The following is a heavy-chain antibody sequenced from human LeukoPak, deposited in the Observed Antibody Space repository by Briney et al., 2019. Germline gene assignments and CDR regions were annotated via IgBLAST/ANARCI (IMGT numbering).Heavy chain of an antibody. CDR1: GGSFSGYY. V-gene: IGHV4-34*01. CDR2: INHSGST. Sequence: SETLSPTCAVYGGSFSGYYWSWIRQPPGKGLEWIGEINHSGSTNYNPSLKSRVTISVDTSKNQFSLKLSSVTAADTAVYYCARGRSIAARQRNWFDPWGQGTLVTVSS. J-gene: IGHJ5*02. CDR3: ARGRSIAARQRNWFDP. D-gene: IGHD6-6*01.